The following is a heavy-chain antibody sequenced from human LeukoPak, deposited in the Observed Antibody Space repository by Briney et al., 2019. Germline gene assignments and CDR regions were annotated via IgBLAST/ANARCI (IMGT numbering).Heavy chain of an antibody. CDR1: GGSISSSSYY. CDR2: IYYSGST. V-gene: IGHV4-39*01. Sequence: SETLSLTCTVSGGSISSSSYYWGWIRQPPGKGLEWIGSIYYSGSTYYNPSLKSRVTISVDTSKNQFSLKLSSVTAADTAVYYCARQGGDGYNYYWGQGTPVTVSS. J-gene: IGHJ4*02. D-gene: IGHD5-24*01. CDR3: ARQGGDGYNYY.